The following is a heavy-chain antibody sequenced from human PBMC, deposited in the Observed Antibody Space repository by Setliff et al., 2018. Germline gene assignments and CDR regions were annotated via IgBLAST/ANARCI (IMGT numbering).Heavy chain of an antibody. V-gene: IGHV1-3*01. Sequence: GASVKVSCKASGYSFSTYAMHWVRQAPGQRLGWMGWINGGNGNTKYSQKFQGRITITRDTSASTAYMEMSSLRSEDTAVYYCARDREYCSRTSCYIDYWGQGALVTVSS. D-gene: IGHD2-2*02. CDR2: INGGNGNT. CDR1: GYSFSTYA. J-gene: IGHJ4*02. CDR3: ARDREYCSRTSCYIDY.